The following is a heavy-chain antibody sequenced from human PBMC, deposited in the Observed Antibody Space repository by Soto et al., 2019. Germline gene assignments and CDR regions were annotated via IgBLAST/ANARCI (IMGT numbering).Heavy chain of an antibody. CDR2: IWYDGSNK. J-gene: IGHJ4*02. CDR3: AGGWDSYGNEYDSSGYYSDY. V-gene: IGHV3-33*01. CDR1: GFTFSSYG. Sequence: GGSLRLSCAASGFTFSSYGMHWVRQAPGKGLEWVAVIWYDGSNKYYADSVKGRFTISRDNSKNTLYLQMNSLRAEDTAVYYCAGGWDSYGNEYDSSGYYSDYWGQGTLVTVS. D-gene: IGHD3-22*01.